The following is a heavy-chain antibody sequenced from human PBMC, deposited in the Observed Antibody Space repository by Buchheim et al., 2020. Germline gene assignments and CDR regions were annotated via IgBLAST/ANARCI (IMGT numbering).Heavy chain of an antibody. CDR3: ARDGGYCSSTSCYNY. CDR2: INHSGST. CDR1: GGSFSGYY. J-gene: IGHJ4*02. V-gene: IGHV4-34*01. D-gene: IGHD2-2*02. Sequence: QVQLQQWGAGLLKPSETLSLTCAVYGGSFSGYYWSWIRQPPGKGLEWIGEINHSGSTNYNPSLKSRVTISVDTSKNQFSLKLSSVTAADTAVYYCARDGGYCSSTSCYNYWGQGTL.